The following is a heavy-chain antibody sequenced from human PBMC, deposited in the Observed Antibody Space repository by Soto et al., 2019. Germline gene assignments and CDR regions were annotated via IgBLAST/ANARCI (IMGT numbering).Heavy chain of an antibody. CDR1: GYTFTGYY. V-gene: IGHV1-2*02. Sequence: ASVKVSCKASGYTFTGYYMHWVRQAPGQGLEWMGWINPNSGGTNYAQKFQGRVTMTRDTSISTAYMELSRLRSDDTAVYYCAIYYSRSWCGYYSYGMDVWGQRITVAVSS. J-gene: IGHJ6*02. D-gene: IGHD6-6*01. CDR3: AIYYSRSWCGYYSYGMDV. CDR2: INPNSGGT.